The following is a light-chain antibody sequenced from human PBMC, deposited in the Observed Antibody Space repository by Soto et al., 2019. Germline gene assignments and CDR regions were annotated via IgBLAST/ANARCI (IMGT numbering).Light chain of an antibody. J-gene: IGLJ1*01. CDR2: DDN. CDR1: SSNIGGNS. Sequence: QSVMTQPPSVSAAPGQKVTISCSGSSSNIGGNSVSWYQQLPGNAPKLLIYDDNKRPSGIPDRFSGSKSGTSATLGITGFQTGDDADYYCGSWDSSLSAYVFGTGTQLTVL. V-gene: IGLV1-51*01. CDR3: GSWDSSLSAYV.